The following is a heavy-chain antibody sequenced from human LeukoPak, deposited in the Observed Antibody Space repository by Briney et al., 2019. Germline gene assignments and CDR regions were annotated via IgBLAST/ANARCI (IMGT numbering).Heavy chain of an antibody. J-gene: IGHJ4*02. CDR2: ISAYNCNT. CDR1: GYTFTSYG. Sequence: GASVSVSCKASGYTFTSYGISWVRQARGQGVEGMGWISAYNCNTNYAQKLQGRVTMTTDTSTSTAYMELRSLRSDDTAVYYCAIFKAGELLDYWGQGTLVTVSS. CDR3: AIFKAGELLDY. D-gene: IGHD1-26*01. V-gene: IGHV1-18*01.